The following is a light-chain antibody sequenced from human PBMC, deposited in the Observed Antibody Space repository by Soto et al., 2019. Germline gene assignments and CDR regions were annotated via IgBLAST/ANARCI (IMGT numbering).Light chain of an antibody. CDR1: SSNIGTHYD. V-gene: IGLV1-40*01. CDR2: ANN. J-gene: IGLJ3*02. Sequence: QSVLTQPPSVSGAPGQRVTISCTGSSSNIGTHYDVHWYQQVPGTVPKLLIYANNERSSGVPDRFSASKSGTSASLTITGPQAEDEADYYCQSYDSDLFWVFGGGTKVTVL. CDR3: QSYDSDLFWV.